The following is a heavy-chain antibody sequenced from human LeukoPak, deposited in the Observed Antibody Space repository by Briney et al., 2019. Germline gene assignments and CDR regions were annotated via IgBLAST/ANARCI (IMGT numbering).Heavy chain of an antibody. J-gene: IGHJ4*02. V-gene: IGHV3-33*01. Sequence: PGGSLRLSCAASGFTFSSYGMHWVRQAPGKGLEWVAIIWFDGSNKYYADSVKGRFTISKDNSKNTLYLQMNSLRAEGAAVYYCARDKGVSGWYGDYWGQGTLVTVSS. D-gene: IGHD6-19*01. CDR1: GFTFSSYG. CDR3: ARDKGVSGWYGDY. CDR2: IWFDGSNK.